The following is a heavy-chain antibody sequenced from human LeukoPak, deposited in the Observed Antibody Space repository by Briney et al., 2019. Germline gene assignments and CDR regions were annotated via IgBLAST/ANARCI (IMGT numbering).Heavy chain of an antibody. V-gene: IGHV3-30*02. CDR1: GFSFSTCG. CDR2: IRHDGNNK. Sequence: GGSLRLSCAASGFSFSTCGMHWVRQAPGKGLEWVAFIRHDGNNKYYADSVKGRFTVSRDNSKNTLYLQVTSLRAEDTAVYYCAKDWDGYTSGHFDYWGQGTLVTVSS. J-gene: IGHJ4*02. CDR3: AKDWDGYTSGHFDY. D-gene: IGHD5-24*01.